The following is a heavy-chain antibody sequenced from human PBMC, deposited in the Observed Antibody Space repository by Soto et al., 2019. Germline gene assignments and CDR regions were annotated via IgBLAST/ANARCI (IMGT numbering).Heavy chain of an antibody. J-gene: IGHJ4*02. Sequence: PSETLSLTCAVYSESFSRHSWTWIRQPPGKGLEWIGEINYYGSTVYNPSLKSRLTMSIDTSKMQFSLKLTSLTAADTAVYYCAKKHYSGFDSWGQGALVTVSS. V-gene: IGHV4-34*01. CDR1: SESFSRHS. D-gene: IGHD1-26*01. CDR2: INYYGST. CDR3: AKKHYSGFDS.